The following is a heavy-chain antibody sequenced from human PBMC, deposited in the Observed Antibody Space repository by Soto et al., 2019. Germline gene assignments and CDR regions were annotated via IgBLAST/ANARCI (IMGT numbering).Heavy chain of an antibody. CDR3: AAGEASSRNLAPYYLDF. D-gene: IGHD6-13*01. J-gene: IGHJ4*02. CDR2: IHYSGTT. CDR1: GGSMRNYF. Sequence: SQALSLTCTGSGGSMRNYFWTWIRQPPGKGLEMIGYIHYSGTTSFFPSYNPSLRSRVTISEDTSKNQFSLKLLSVTTADTAVYFCAAGEASSRNLAPYYLDFWGQGTLVTVSS. V-gene: IGHV4-59*01.